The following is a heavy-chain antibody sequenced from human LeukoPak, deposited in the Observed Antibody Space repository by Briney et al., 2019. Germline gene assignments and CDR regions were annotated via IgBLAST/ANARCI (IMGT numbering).Heavy chain of an antibody. J-gene: IGHJ4*02. D-gene: IGHD3-22*01. Sequence: PSETLSLTCTVSGGSISSYYWSWIRKPPGKGLEWIGYIYYSGSTNYNPSLKSRVTISVDTSKNQFSLKLSSVTAADTAVYYCARGGYYYDSSGYYYDYWGQGTLVTVSS. CDR2: IYYSGST. V-gene: IGHV4-59*01. CDR1: GGSISSYY. CDR3: ARGGYYYDSSGYYYDY.